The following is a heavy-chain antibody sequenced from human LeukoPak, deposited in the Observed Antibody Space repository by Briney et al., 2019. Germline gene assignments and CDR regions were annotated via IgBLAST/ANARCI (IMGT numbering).Heavy chain of an antibody. CDR2: ISGSGGST. D-gene: IGHD6-19*01. J-gene: IGHJ6*02. CDR1: GFTFSSYA. CDR3: AKLLRGSSGSSLYYYYGMDV. V-gene: IGHV3-23*01. Sequence: PGGSLRLSCAASGFTFSSYAMSWVRQAPGKGLEWVSAISGSGGSTYYADSVKGRFTISRDISKNTLYLQMNSLRAEDTAVYYCAKLLRGSSGSSLYYYYGMDVWGQGTTVTVSS.